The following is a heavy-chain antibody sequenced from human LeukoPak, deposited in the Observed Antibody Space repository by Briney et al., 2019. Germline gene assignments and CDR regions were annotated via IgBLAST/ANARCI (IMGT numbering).Heavy chain of an antibody. CDR1: GGSISSSSYY. CDR3: ARVWFGEVQEVFDY. V-gene: IGHV4-39*01. Sequence: SETLPLTCTVSGGSISSSSYYWGWIRQPPGKGLEWIGSIYYSGSTYYNPSLKSRVTISVDTSKNQFSLKLSSVTAADTAVYYCARVWFGEVQEVFDYWGQGTLVTVSS. J-gene: IGHJ4*02. CDR2: IYYSGST. D-gene: IGHD3-10*01.